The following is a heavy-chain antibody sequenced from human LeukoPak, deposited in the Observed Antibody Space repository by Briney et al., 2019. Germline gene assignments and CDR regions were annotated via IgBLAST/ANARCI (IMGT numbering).Heavy chain of an antibody. CDR3: ARGRGAWGAAALLHYGMDV. CDR1: GGSFSGYY. J-gene: IGHJ6*04. Sequence: SETLSLTCAVYGGSFSGYYWSWIRQPPGKGLEWIGEINHSGSTNYNPSLKNRVTISVDTSKNQFSLKLSSVTAADTAVYYCARGRGAWGAAALLHYGMDVWGKGTTVTVSS. V-gene: IGHV4-34*01. D-gene: IGHD6-13*01. CDR2: INHSGST.